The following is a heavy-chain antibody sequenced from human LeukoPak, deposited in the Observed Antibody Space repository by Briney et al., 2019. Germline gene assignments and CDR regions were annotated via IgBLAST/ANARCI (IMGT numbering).Heavy chain of an antibody. CDR2: IYYSGST. CDR3: ARDLNTAMVN. Sequence: PSETLSLTCTVSGGSISSSSYYWGWIRQPPGKGLEWIGSIYYSGSTYYNPSLKSRVTISVDTSKNQFSLKLSSVTAADTAVYYCARDLNTAMVNWGQGTLVTVSS. CDR1: GGSISSSSYY. J-gene: IGHJ4*02. V-gene: IGHV4-39*07. D-gene: IGHD5-18*01.